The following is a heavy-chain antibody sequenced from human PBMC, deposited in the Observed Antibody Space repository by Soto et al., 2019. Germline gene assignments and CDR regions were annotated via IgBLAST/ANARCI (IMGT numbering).Heavy chain of an antibody. CDR2: IIPIFGTA. Sequence: QVQLVQSGAEVKKPGSSVKVSCKTSGGTFSSDAISWVRQAPGQGLEWMGGIIPIFGTADYAQKFQDRVTITADESTNTAYMELSSLRSEDTAVYYCASRENCGGDCFFNYFHNWGQGTLVTVSS. CDR1: GGTFSSDA. J-gene: IGHJ4*02. CDR3: ASRENCGGDCFFNYFHN. D-gene: IGHD2-21*02. V-gene: IGHV1-69*12.